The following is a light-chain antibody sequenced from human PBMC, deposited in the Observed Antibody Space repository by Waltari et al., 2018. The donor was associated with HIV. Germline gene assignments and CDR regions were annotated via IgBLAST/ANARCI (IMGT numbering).Light chain of an antibody. CDR3: CSYAGSSSYV. Sequence: QSALTQPASVSGSPGQPITISCPGTSSDVGRYNLVSWYQKHPGTAPTLMIYEVNKLPCGGSNRCSGSKSGNTASLTISGLQAEDEADYYCCSYAGSSSYVFGSGTKVTVL. CDR2: EVN. CDR1: SSDVGRYNL. V-gene: IGLV2-23*02. J-gene: IGLJ1*01.